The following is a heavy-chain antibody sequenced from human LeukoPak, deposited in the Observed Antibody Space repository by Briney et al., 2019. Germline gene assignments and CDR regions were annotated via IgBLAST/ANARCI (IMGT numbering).Heavy chain of an antibody. CDR2: ISSNGGST. D-gene: IGHD6-19*01. Sequence: GGSLRLSCSASGFTFSSYAMHWVRQAPGKGLEYVSAISSNGGSTYYANSVKGRFTISRDNSKNTLYLQTGSLRAEDMAVYYCARGVLARGSSGWYFDYWGQGTLVTVSS. CDR3: ARGVLARGSSGWYFDY. CDR1: GFTFSSYA. V-gene: IGHV3-64*01. J-gene: IGHJ4*02.